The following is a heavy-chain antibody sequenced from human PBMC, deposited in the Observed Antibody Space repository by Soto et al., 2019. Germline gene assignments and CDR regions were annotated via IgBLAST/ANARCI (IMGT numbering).Heavy chain of an antibody. J-gene: IGHJ6*02. Sequence: DVKLVESGGGLVQPGDSLRPPCESPGFTFTLNSLTWVRQGQGKDREWLPKIPQDGVDGHYADSVKARFIISRDNDKNSLHLQLNNLRAEDTAVYYCARDHLILPAHDFFYGSDVWGRGATVTVSS. CDR2: IPQDGVDG. D-gene: IGHD2-21*02. V-gene: IGHV3-7*03. CDR1: GFTFTLNS. CDR3: ARDHLILPAHDFFYGSDV.